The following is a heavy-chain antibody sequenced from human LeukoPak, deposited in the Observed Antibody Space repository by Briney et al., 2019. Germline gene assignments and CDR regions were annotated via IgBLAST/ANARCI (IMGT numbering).Heavy chain of an antibody. CDR1: GFTFSSYW. CDR2: INSDGSST. D-gene: IGHD6-13*01. V-gene: IGHV3-74*01. CDR3: ARDGTTSSWVAYNWFDS. J-gene: IGHJ5*01. Sequence: GGSLRLSCAASGFTFSSYWMHWVRHAPGKGLVWVSRINSDGSSTSYADSVKGRFTISRDNAKNTLYLQMNSLRAEDTAVYYCARDGTTSSWVAYNWFDSWGQGTLVTVSS.